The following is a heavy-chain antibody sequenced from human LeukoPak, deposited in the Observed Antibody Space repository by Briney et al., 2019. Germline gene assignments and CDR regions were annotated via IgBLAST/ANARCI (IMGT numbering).Heavy chain of an antibody. V-gene: IGHV4-4*02. CDR1: GGSISSSNW. J-gene: IGHJ5*02. Sequence: SGTLSLTCAVSGGSISSSNWWSWVRQPPGKGLEWIGEIYHSGSTNYNPSLKSRVTISVDKSKNQFSLKLSSVTAADTAVYYCASLYCSSTSCYGGWFDPWGQGTLVTVSS. CDR3: ASLYCSSTSCYGGWFDP. D-gene: IGHD2-2*01. CDR2: IYHSGST.